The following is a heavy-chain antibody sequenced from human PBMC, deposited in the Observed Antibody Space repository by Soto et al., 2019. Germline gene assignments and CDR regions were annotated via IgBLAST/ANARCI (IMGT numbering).Heavy chain of an antibody. V-gene: IGHV3-48*03. CDR2: ISSTGSTK. D-gene: IGHD3-10*01. Sequence: EVPLVESGGDLIQPGGSLRLSCAASGITFRNFEMNWVRQAPGKGLEWVSYISSTGSTKYYADSVKGRFTISRDNDKNSLYLQMESLRAEDTAVYYCAIDYSGSGTYYFWGQGTLVTVSS. J-gene: IGHJ4*02. CDR3: AIDYSGSGTYYF. CDR1: GITFRNFE.